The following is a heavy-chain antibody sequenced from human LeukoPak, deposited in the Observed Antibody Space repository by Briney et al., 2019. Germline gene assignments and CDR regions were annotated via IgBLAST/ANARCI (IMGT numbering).Heavy chain of an antibody. Sequence: ASETLSLTCTVSGGSISSASYYWSWIRQPAGKGLEWIGRIYTSGSTNYNPSPKSRVTISVDTSKNQFSLKLSSVTAADTAVYYCAMRERLAAAFDYWGQGTLVTVSS. CDR1: GGSISSASYY. CDR2: IYTSGST. CDR3: AMRERLAAAFDY. D-gene: IGHD6-13*01. J-gene: IGHJ4*02. V-gene: IGHV4-61*02.